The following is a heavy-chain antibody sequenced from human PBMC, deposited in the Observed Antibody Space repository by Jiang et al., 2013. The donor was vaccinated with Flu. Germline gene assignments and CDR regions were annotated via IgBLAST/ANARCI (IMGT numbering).Heavy chain of an antibody. Sequence: VQLVESGAEVKKPGSSVKVSCKASGGTFSSFPINWVRQAPGQGLEWMGGINPIFGTTDYAQKFQGRVTIIADRSTSTAYTDLSSLRSEDTAVYYCARSSWGYSYGPLEYWGQGSLVTVSS. D-gene: IGHD5-18*01. J-gene: IGHJ4*02. CDR2: INPIFGTT. V-gene: IGHV1-69*06. CDR3: ARSSWGYSYGPLEY. CDR1: GGTFSSFP.